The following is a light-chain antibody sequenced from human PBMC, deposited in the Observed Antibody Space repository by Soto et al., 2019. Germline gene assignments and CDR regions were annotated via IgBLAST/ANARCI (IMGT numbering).Light chain of an antibody. CDR2: GAS. J-gene: IGKJ4*01. CDR3: QQFVSSPLT. V-gene: IGKV3-20*01. Sequence: EIVLTQSPATLSLSPGEGAALSCRASQSISTYLAWYQQEPGQAPRLFIYGASSRATGIPDRFSGSGSGTDFTLTISRLEPEDFAVYYCQQFVSSPLTFGGGSKVDIK. CDR1: QSISTY.